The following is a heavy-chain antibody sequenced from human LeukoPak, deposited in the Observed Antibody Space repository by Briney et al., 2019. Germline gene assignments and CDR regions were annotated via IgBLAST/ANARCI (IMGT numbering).Heavy chain of an antibody. J-gene: IGHJ4*02. CDR3: AKLLGGSCYGNIDY. V-gene: IGHV3-21*04. D-gene: IGHD2-15*01. Sequence: GGSLSLSCAASGFTFSSYSMNWVRQAPGKGLEWVSSISSSSSYIYYADSVKGRFTISRDNAKNSLYLQMNSLRAEDTAVYYCAKLLGGSCYGNIDYWGQGTLVTVSS. CDR2: ISSSSSYI. CDR1: GFTFSSYS.